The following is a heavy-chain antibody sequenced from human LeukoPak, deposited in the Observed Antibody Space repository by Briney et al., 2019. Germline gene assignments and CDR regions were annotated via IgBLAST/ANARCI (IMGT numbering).Heavy chain of an antibody. Sequence: GGSLRLSCAASGFTFSNAWMSWVRQAPGKGLEWVGRIKSKTEGGTTDYAAPVKGRFTISRDDSTTTLYLQMNSLQTEDTAVYYCTTVPTLSGWSRYWGQGTLVTVSS. CDR3: TTVPTLSGWSRY. CDR2: IKSKTEGGTT. V-gene: IGHV3-15*01. J-gene: IGHJ4*02. CDR1: GFTFSNAW. D-gene: IGHD6-19*01.